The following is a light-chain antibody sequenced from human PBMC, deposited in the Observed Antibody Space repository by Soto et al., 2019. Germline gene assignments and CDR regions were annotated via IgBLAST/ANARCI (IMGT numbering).Light chain of an antibody. Sequence: QSVLTQPPSVSGSPGQSVTISCTGTSSDVGAYNYVSWYQQHPGKAPKLMTYDVSKRPSGVSDRFSGSKSGNTASLTISGLQAEDEADYYCISYTDNCCYVFGTGTKVTVL. CDR3: ISYTDNCCYV. V-gene: IGLV2-11*01. CDR2: DVS. J-gene: IGLJ1*01. CDR1: SSDVGAYNY.